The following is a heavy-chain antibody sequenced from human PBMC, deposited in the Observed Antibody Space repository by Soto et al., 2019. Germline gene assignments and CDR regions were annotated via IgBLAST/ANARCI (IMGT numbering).Heavy chain of an antibody. CDR1: GGSVSSRSYF. V-gene: IGHV4-39*01. D-gene: IGHD6-13*01. CDR3: ARQPLRYSSSWYDGEFEY. Sequence: LSLTCTVSGGSVSSRSYFWGWIRQPPVKGLEWIGSIYHSGSTYYNPSLKSRLTISVDTSKNQFSLKVNSVTAADTGVYYCARQPLRYSSSWYDGEFEYWGQGILVTSPQ. CDR2: IYHSGST. J-gene: IGHJ4*02.